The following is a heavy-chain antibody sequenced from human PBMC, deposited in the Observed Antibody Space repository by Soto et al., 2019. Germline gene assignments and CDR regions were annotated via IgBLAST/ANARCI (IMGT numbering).Heavy chain of an antibody. CDR1: GGSISSGGYS. Sequence: PSETLSLTCAVSGGSISSGGYSWSWIRQPPGKGLEWTGYIYHSGSTYYNPSLKSRVTISVDRSKNQFSLKLSSVTAADTAVYYCARAHPNYDFWSGSAYNWFDPWGQGTLVTVSS. CDR3: ARAHPNYDFWSGSAYNWFDP. V-gene: IGHV4-30-2*01. J-gene: IGHJ5*02. D-gene: IGHD3-3*01. CDR2: IYHSGST.